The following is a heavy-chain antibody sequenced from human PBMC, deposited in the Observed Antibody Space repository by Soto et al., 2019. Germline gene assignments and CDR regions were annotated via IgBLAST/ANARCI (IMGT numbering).Heavy chain of an antibody. D-gene: IGHD5-12*01. Sequence: PSQTLCLTWTVAGGSISSFYWSWIRQPPGKGLEWIGYIYYSGSTNYNPSLKSRVTISVDTSKNQFSLKLSSVTAADTAVYYCARADIGYYGMDVWGQGTTVTVSS. J-gene: IGHJ6*02. CDR2: IYYSGST. CDR1: GGSISSFY. V-gene: IGHV4-59*01. CDR3: ARADIGYYGMDV.